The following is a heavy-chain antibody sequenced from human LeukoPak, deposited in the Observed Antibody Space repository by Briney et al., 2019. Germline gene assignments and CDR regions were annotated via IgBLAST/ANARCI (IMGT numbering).Heavy chain of an antibody. J-gene: IGHJ4*02. V-gene: IGHV3-48*01. CDR2: ISSSSSTI. CDR1: GFTFSSYS. Sequence: GGSLRLSCAASGFTFSSYSMNWVRQAPGKGLEGVSYISSSSSTIYYADCVKGRFTISRDNAKNTLYLQMNGLRAQDTDVYYCARAGFDYWGQGTLVTVSS. CDR3: ARAGFDY.